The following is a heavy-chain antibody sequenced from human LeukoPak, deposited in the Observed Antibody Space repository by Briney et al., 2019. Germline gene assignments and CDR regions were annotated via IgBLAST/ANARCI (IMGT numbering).Heavy chain of an antibody. V-gene: IGHV3-48*03. D-gene: IGHD3-22*01. Sequence: GGSLRLSCAASVFTFSSYEMNWVPRAPGKGLEWVSYISSSGSTIYYADSVKGQFTISRDNAKNSLYLQMSSLRAEDMAVYYCARARSSGYFEAIFDYWGKGNGVTVS. CDR2: ISSSGSTI. J-gene: IGHJ4*02. CDR3: ARARSSGYFEAIFDY. CDR1: VFTFSSYE.